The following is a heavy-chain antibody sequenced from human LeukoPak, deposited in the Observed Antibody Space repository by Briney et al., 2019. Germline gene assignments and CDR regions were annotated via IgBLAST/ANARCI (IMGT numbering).Heavy chain of an antibody. Sequence: GESLKISCKGSGYSFTSFWIAWVRQLPGKGLEWMGIIYPGDSDTRYSPSFEGQVTFSADKSISTAYLQWSSLKASDTAMYYCARGRYSGTYLSYFDYWAQGTLVTVSA. CDR3: ARGRYSGTYLSYFDY. CDR2: IYPGDSDT. V-gene: IGHV5-51*01. D-gene: IGHD1-26*01. CDR1: GYSFTSFW. J-gene: IGHJ4*02.